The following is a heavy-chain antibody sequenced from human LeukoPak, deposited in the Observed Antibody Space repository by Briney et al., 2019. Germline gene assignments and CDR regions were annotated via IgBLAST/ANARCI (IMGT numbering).Heavy chain of an antibody. V-gene: IGHV4-59*01. CDR3: ASTKVRFLEWSYYFDY. CDR1: GGSIRNYY. J-gene: IGHJ4*02. CDR2: VYYTGST. Sequence: SETLSLTCSVSGGSIRNYYWSWIRQPPGKGLDWIGYVYYTGSTKYNPSLKSRLTISVDTSKNQFSLKLSSVTAADTAVYYCASTKVRFLEWSYYFDYWGQGTLVTVSS. D-gene: IGHD3-3*01.